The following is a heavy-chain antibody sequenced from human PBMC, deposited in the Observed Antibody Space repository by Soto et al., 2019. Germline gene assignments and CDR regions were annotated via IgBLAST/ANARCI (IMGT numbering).Heavy chain of an antibody. J-gene: IGHJ4*01. CDR3: AKTGGGYNLYYFDY. Sequence: LRLSYAASGFNFSSYATSWVRQALGKRLEWVSAISGSGGSTYYADSVKGRFTISRDNSKNTLYLQMNSLRAEDTAVYYCAKTGGGYNLYYFDYWGHGTLVTVSS. CDR1: GFNFSSYA. D-gene: IGHD5-12*01. CDR2: ISGSGGST. V-gene: IGHV3-23*01.